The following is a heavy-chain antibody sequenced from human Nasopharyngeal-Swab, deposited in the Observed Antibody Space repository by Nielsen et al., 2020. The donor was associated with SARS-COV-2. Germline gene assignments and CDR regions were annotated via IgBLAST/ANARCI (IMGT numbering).Heavy chain of an antibody. V-gene: IGHV1-3*01. D-gene: IGHD1-26*01. Sequence: VKVSCKASGYTFTSYAMHWVRQAPGQRLEWMGWINAGNGNTKYSQKFQGRVTITRDTSASTAYMELSSLRSEDTAVYYCARDRAKVGAWDYWGQGTLVTVSS. CDR2: INAGNGNT. CDR3: ARDRAKVGAWDY. J-gene: IGHJ4*02. CDR1: GYTFTSYA.